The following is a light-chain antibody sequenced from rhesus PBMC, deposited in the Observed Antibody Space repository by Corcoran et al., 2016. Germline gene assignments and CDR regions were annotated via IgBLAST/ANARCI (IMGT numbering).Light chain of an antibody. Sequence: DIQMTQSASSLSASVGDTVTITCWASHGITNDSAWYQQKPGKAPKPLIYYASNLERGVPARLSGSGSGTDFTLILGSLQSSDFSTYYCPQHNRYPPAFGQGTKVDIK. V-gene: IGKV1S14*01. CDR1: HGITND. J-gene: IGKJ1*01. CDR3: PQHNRYPPA. CDR2: YAS.